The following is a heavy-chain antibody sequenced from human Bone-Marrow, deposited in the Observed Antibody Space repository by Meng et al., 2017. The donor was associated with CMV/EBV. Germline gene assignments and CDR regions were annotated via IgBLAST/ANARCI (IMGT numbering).Heavy chain of an antibody. D-gene: IGHD3-10*01. CDR3: ARDDYYGELGY. J-gene: IGHJ4*02. Sequence: SVKVSCKPSGYTFTDYGISWVRQAPGQGLEWMGGIIPIFGTANYAQKFQGRVTITTDESTSTAYMELSSLRSEDTAVYYCARDDYYGELGYWGQGTLVTVSS. V-gene: IGHV1-69*05. CDR2: IIPIFGTA. CDR1: GYTFTDYG.